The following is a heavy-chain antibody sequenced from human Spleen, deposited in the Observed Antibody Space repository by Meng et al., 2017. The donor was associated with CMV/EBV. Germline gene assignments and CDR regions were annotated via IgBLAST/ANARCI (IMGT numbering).Heavy chain of an antibody. D-gene: IGHD6-19*01. CDR1: GGTFSSYT. V-gene: IGHV1-69*05. CDR3: ATAGLSGYSSGWYLGYFMDV. CDR2: VIPMFVTP. J-gene: IGHJ6*03. Sequence: SVKVSCKASGGTFSSYTISWVRQAPGQGLQWMGGVIPMFVTPNYAQNFQGRVTITTDESTNTVYMELSSLRSDDTAVYYCATAGLSGYSSGWYLGYFMDVWGQGTTVTVS.